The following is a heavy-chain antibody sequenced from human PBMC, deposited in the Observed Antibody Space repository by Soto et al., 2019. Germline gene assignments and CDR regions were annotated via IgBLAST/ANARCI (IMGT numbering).Heavy chain of an antibody. Sequence: ASVKVSCKASGYTFTSYGISWVRQAPGQGLEWMGWISAYNGNTNYAQKLQGRVTMTTDTSTSTAYMELRSLRSDDTAVYYCARDGDIVVVPAATKDYWGQGTLVTVSS. J-gene: IGHJ4*02. D-gene: IGHD2-2*01. CDR2: ISAYNGNT. CDR1: GYTFTSYG. V-gene: IGHV1-18*01. CDR3: ARDGDIVVVPAATKDY.